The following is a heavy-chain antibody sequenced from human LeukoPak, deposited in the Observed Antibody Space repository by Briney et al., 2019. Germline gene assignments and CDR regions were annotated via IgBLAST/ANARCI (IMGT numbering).Heavy chain of an antibody. CDR3: AREMRYYMDV. J-gene: IGHJ6*03. CDR1: GFTFSSYT. V-gene: IGHV3-21*01. Sequence: PGGSLRVSCAASGFTFSSYTMNWVRQAPGKGLEWVSSISSSSSYIYYADSVKGRFTISRDNAKNSLYLQMNSLRAEDTAVYYCAREMRYYMDVWGKGTTVTISS. CDR2: ISSSSSYI.